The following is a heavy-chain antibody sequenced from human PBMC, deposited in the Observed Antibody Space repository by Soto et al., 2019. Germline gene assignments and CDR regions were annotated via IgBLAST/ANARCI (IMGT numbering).Heavy chain of an antibody. J-gene: IGHJ5*02. CDR2: IDSGGGST. CDR3: TKEHSNYPDNWFDP. D-gene: IGHD4-4*01. Sequence: EVQLLVSGGGSVQPGGSLRLACAASGFRFSNYAMSWVRQAPGTGLEWVSDIDSGGGSTYYAASVKGRFSISRDNSMNTLYLQMNSLRAEDTAIYYCTKEHSNYPDNWFDPWGQGTLVTVSS. CDR1: GFRFSNYA. V-gene: IGHV3-23*01.